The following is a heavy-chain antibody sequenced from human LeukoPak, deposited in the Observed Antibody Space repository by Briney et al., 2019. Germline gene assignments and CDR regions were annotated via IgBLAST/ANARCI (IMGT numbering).Heavy chain of an antibody. CDR2: LSGSGTAT. CDR3: AKHLGSHSFLFYYMDV. Sequence: GGSLRLSCEASQFTCSRFAMSWIRQAPGTGLEWVSTLSGSGTATYYADSVKGRFTTSRDNSKDTLYLQMDNLRADATAVYYCAKHLGSHSFLFYYMDVWGTGTSVIVSS. V-gene: IGHV3-23*01. CDR1: QFTCSRFA. J-gene: IGHJ6*03. D-gene: IGHD2-21*01.